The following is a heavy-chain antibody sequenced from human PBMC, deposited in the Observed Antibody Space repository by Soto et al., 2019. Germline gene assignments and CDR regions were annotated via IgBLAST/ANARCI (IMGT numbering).Heavy chain of an antibody. J-gene: IGHJ4*02. CDR3: ARGTSVDY. V-gene: IGHV1-18*04. Sequence: QLVQSEAEVKKPGASVKVSCTSSGYTFATYGISWVRQAPGQGLEWMGWVSGFSGNTKYVQKFQGRVTMTADTSASTAYMELRSLRSDDTAVYYCARGTSVDYWGQGTLVTVSS. CDR2: VSGFSGNT. CDR1: GYTFATYG.